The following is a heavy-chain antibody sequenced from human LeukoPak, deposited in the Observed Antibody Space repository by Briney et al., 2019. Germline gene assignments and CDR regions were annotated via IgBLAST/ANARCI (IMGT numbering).Heavy chain of an antibody. D-gene: IGHD6-13*01. J-gene: IGHJ4*02. V-gene: IGHV3-7*03. CDR3: ARHLPYSSSWYSSLDY. Sequence: GGSLRLSCAASGFTFSSYWMSWVRQAPGKGREWVGYINEDGSEKYYVDSAKGRFTISRDNAKNSLYLQMNSLRAEDTAVYYCARHLPYSSSWYSSLDYWGQGTLVTVSS. CDR2: INEDGSEK. CDR1: GFTFSSYW.